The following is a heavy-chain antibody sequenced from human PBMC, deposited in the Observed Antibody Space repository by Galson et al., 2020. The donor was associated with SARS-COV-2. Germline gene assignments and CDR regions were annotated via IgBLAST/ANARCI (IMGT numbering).Heavy chain of an antibody. CDR3: ARTPYCGGDCYAWSHMWTLYYYGMDV. V-gene: IGHV1-8*01. CDR2: MNPNSGNT. J-gene: IGHJ6*02. CDR1: GYTFTSYD. Sequence: ASVKVSCKASGYTFTSYDINWVRQATGQGLEWMGWMNPNSGNTGYAQKFQGRVTMTRNTSISTAYMELSSLRSEDTAVYYCARTPYCGGDCYAWSHMWTLYYYGMDVWGQGTTVTVSS. D-gene: IGHD2-21*02.